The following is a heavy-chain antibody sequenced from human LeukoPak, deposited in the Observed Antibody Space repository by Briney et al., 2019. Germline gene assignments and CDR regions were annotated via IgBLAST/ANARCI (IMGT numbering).Heavy chain of an antibody. CDR3: AKTNGYYSD. CDR1: GFTFSSYG. J-gene: IGHJ4*02. Sequence: PGGSLRLSCAASGFTFSSYGMNWVRQAPGKGLEWVSGFSGSTGSTHYADSVKGRFTISRDNSKNSLSLQVSSLRAEDTAVYYCAKTNGYYSDWGQGTLVTVSS. CDR2: FSGSTGST. D-gene: IGHD3-22*01. V-gene: IGHV3-23*01.